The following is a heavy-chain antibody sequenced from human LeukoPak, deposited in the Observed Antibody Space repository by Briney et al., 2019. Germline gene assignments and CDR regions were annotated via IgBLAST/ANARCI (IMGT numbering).Heavy chain of an antibody. J-gene: IGHJ4*02. CDR3: AKPSRLTGYYNSDS. CDR1: GFTFSSYA. V-gene: IGHV3-23*01. D-gene: IGHD3-9*01. CDR2: ISGSGGST. Sequence: GGSLRLSCAASGFTFSSYAMSWVRQAPGKGLEWVSAISGSGGSTYYADSVKGRFTISRDNSKNTLYLQMNSLRAEDTAVYYCAKPSRLTGYYNSDSWGQGTLVTVSS.